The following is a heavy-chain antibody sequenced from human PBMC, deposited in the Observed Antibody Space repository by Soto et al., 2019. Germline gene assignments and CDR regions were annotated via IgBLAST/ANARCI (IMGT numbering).Heavy chain of an antibody. CDR3: ASDMSTM. J-gene: IGHJ4*02. CDR1: GGSFSSYA. V-gene: IGHV1-69*05. CDR2: IIPIFGTA. D-gene: IGHD2-2*01. Sequence: SVKVSCKASGGSFSSYAISWVRQAPGQGLEWMGGIIPIFGTANYAQKFQGRVTMTRDTSISTAYMELTNLRSEDTGIYYCASDMSTMWGQGTLVTVSS.